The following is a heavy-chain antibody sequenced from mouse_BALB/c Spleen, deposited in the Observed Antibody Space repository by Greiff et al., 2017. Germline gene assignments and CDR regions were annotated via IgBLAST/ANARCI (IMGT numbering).Heavy chain of an antibody. CDR1: GFTFSNYW. CDR2: IRLKSNNYAT. D-gene: IGHD2-10*01. V-gene: IGHV6-6*02. Sequence: EVMLVESGGGLVQPGGSMKLSCVASGFTFSNYWMNWVRQSPEKGLEWVAEIRLKSNNYATHYAESVKGRFTISRDDSKSSVYLQMNNLRAEDTGIYYCTSAYYGNYGAYWGQGTLVTVSA. CDR3: TSAYYGNYGAY. J-gene: IGHJ3*01.